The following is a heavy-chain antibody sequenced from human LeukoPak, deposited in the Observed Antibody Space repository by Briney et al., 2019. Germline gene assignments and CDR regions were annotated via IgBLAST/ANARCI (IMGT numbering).Heavy chain of an antibody. CDR2: IYYSGST. J-gene: IGHJ5*02. Sequence: KPSQTLSLTCTVSGGSISSGGYYWSWIRQHPGKGLEWIGYIYYSGSTNYNPSLKSRVTISVDTSKNQFSLKLSSVTAADTAVYYCASSYYYGSGSSGPAYNWFDPWGQGTLVTVSS. CDR1: GGSISSGGYY. CDR3: ASSYYYGSGSSGPAYNWFDP. D-gene: IGHD3-10*01. V-gene: IGHV4-31*03.